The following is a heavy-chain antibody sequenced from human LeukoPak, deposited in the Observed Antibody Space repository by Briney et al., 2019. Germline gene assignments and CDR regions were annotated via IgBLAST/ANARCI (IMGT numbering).Heavy chain of an antibody. Sequence: PGGSLRLSCAASGLTFSSYAMSWVRQAPGKGLEWISAIAISGGSTYYADSVKGRFTISRDNSKNTVYLQMNSLRAEDTALYYCAKGLTGYAPWASWGQGALVTVSS. CDR3: AKGLTGYAPWAS. V-gene: IGHV3-23*01. CDR1: GLTFSSYA. J-gene: IGHJ5*02. D-gene: IGHD5-12*01. CDR2: IAISGGST.